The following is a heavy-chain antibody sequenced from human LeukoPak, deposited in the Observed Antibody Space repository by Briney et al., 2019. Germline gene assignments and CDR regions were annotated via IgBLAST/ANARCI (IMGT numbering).Heavy chain of an antibody. CDR2: ISYDGSNK. J-gene: IGHJ6*02. CDR3: AKDQADCGMDV. Sequence: GGSLRLSCAASGFTFSSYGMHWVRQAPGKGLEWVAVISYDGSNKYYADSVEGRFTISRDNSKNTLYLQMNSLRAEDTAVYYCAKDQADCGMDVWGQGTTVTVSS. V-gene: IGHV3-30*18. CDR1: GFTFSSYG.